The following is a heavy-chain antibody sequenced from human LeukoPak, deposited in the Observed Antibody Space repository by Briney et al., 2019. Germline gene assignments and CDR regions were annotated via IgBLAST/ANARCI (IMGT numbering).Heavy chain of an antibody. CDR2: ISAYSGNT. D-gene: IGHD7-27*01. CDR3: VRGSLNWGYGSVGH. Sequence: GASVKVSCKASGYTFTSYGISWVRQAPGQGLEWMGWISAYSGNTNYAQKLQGRVTMTTDTSTSTAYMELRSLRSDDTAVYYCVRGSLNWGYGSVGHWGQGTLVTVSS. V-gene: IGHV1-18*01. CDR1: GYTFTSYG. J-gene: IGHJ5*02.